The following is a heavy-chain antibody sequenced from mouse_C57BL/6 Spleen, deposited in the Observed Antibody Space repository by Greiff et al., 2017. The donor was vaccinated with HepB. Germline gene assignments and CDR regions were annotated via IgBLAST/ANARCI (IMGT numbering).Heavy chain of an antibody. CDR3: ARTGRVYFDY. CDR2: ISSGSSTI. V-gene: IGHV5-17*01. CDR1: GFTFSDYG. D-gene: IGHD4-1*01. Sequence: EVKVVESGGGLVKPGGSLKLSCAASGFTFSDYGMHWVRQAPEKGLEWVAYISSGSSTIYYADTVKGRFTISRDNAKNTLFLQMTSLRSEDTAMYYCARTGRVYFDYWGQGTTLTVSS. J-gene: IGHJ2*01.